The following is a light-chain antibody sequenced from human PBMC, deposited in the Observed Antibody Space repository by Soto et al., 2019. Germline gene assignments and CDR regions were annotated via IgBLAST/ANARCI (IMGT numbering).Light chain of an antibody. J-gene: IGKJ2*01. CDR1: QSVSSTY. V-gene: IGKV3-20*01. CDR2: GAS. Sequence: ESVLTQSPGTLSLSPGERATLSCRASQSVSSTYLAWYQQKPGQAPRLLLYGASSRATGIPDRFSGSGSGTDFNLTISRLEPEDFAVYSCQQYGSSPPYTFGQGTKLEIK. CDR3: QQYGSSPPYT.